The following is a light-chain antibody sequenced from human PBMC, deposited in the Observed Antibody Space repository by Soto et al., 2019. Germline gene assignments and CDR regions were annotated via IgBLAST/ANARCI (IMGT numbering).Light chain of an antibody. Sequence: QSALTQPASVSGSPGQSITISCTGTSDDVGGYNYVSWYQQHPGKAPKLVIYDVSNRPSGVSNRFSGSKSGNTASLTISGLQAEDEADYYCASYTISNTVIFGGGTQLTVL. CDR2: DVS. CDR3: ASYTISNTVI. J-gene: IGLJ2*01. CDR1: SDDVGGYNY. V-gene: IGLV2-14*01.